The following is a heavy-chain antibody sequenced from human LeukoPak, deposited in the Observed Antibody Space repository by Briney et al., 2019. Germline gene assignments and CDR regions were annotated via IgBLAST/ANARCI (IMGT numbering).Heavy chain of an antibody. CDR1: GYNFISYY. CDR2: INPSGGST. Sequence: ASVKVSCKASGYNFISYYMHWVRQAPGQGLEWMGIINPSGGSTSYAQKFQDRVTMTRDTSTSTVYMELSSLKSDDTAVYYCAREDVVLVDAVRYYYYGMDVWGQGTTVTASS. J-gene: IGHJ6*02. CDR3: AREDVVLVDAVRYYYYGMDV. V-gene: IGHV1-46*01. D-gene: IGHD2-8*01.